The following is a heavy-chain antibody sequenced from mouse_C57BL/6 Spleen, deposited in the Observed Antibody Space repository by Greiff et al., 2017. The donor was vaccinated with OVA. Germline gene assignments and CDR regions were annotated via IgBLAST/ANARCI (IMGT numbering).Heavy chain of an antibody. D-gene: IGHD1-1*01. CDR3: ARSYYGSSNALDY. Sequence: QVQLQQSGAELVRPGASVKLSCKASGYTFTDYYINWVKQRPGQGLEWIARIYPGSGNTYYNEKFKGKATLTAEKSSSTAYMQLSSLTSEDSAVYFCARSYYGSSNALDYWGQGTSVTVSS. J-gene: IGHJ4*01. CDR2: IYPGSGNT. V-gene: IGHV1-76*01. CDR1: GYTFTDYY.